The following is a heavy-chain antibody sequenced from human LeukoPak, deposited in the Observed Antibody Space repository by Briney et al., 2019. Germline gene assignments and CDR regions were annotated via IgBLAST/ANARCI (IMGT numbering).Heavy chain of an antibody. V-gene: IGHV3-21*01. CDR2: ISSSSSYI. Sequence: PGGSLRLSCAASGFTFSSYSMNWVRQAPGKGLEWVSSISSSSSYIYYADSVKGRFTISRDNAKNSLYLQMNSLRAEDTAVYYCARGRYDILTGPKLGAFDIWGQGTMVTVSS. D-gene: IGHD3-9*01. J-gene: IGHJ3*02. CDR1: GFTFSSYS. CDR3: ARGRYDILTGPKLGAFDI.